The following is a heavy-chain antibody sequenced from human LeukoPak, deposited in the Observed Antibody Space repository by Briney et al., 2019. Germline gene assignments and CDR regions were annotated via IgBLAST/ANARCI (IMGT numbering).Heavy chain of an antibody. Sequence: GGSLRLSCAASGFIFSSYAMSWVRQAPGKGLEWVSAISGSGGSTYYADSVKGRFTISRDNSKNSLYLQMNSLRAEDTAVYYCARVGSYSSGFDYWGQGTLVTVSS. J-gene: IGHJ4*02. CDR1: GFIFSSYA. D-gene: IGHD3-16*01. CDR3: ARVGSYSSGFDY. CDR2: ISGSGGST. V-gene: IGHV3-23*01.